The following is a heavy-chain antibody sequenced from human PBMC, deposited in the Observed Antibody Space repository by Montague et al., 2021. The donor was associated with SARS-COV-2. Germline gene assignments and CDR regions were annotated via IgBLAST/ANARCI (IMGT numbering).Heavy chain of an antibody. V-gene: IGHV4-34*01. CDR3: ARVVTDISMLVVFLLGASHYFDS. CDR2: IDHSGGT. D-gene: IGHD3-22*01. Sequence: SETLSLTCAMYGGSFSDYHWSWIRQPPGKGLEWIGEIDHSGGTNYNPSLKSRVTISIDTSKRQFSLKLNSVTAADTAMYYCARVVTDISMLVVFLLGASHYFDSWGQGTLVTVSS. J-gene: IGHJ4*02. CDR1: GGSFSDYH.